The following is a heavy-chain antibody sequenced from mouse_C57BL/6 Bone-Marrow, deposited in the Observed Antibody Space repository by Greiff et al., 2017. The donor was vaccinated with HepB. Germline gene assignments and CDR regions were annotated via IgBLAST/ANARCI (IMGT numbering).Heavy chain of an antibody. CDR2: IYPSDSET. V-gene: IGHV1-61*01. J-gene: IGHJ2*01. D-gene: IGHD2-3*01. CDR1: GYTFTSYW. Sequence: QVQLQQPGAELVRPGSSVKLSCKASGYTFTSYWMDWVKQRPGQGLEWIGNIYPSDSETHYNQKFKDKATLTVDKSSSTAYMQLSSLTSEDSAVYYCARRVYDGLGNYFDDWGQGTTHTVSS. CDR3: ARRVYDGLGNYFDD.